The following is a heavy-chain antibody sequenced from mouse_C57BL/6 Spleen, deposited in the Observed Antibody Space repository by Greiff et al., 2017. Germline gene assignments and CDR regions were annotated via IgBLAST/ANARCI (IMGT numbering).Heavy chain of an antibody. D-gene: IGHD1-1*01. CDR3: ARYGSYYGSSYGVAY. J-gene: IGHJ3*01. CDR2: IDPSDSYT. CDR1: GYTFTSYW. Sequence: QVQLQQPGAELVKPGASVKLSCKASGYTFTSYWMQWVKQRPGQGLEWIGEIDPSDSYTNYNQKFKGKATLTVDTSSSTAYMQLSSLTSEDSAVYYCARYGSYYGSSYGVAYWGQGTLVTVSA. V-gene: IGHV1-50*01.